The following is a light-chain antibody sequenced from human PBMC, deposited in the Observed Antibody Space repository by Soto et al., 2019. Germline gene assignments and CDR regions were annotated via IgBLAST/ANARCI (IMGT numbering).Light chain of an antibody. CDR3: CSYAGNYTLL. V-gene: IGLV2-11*01. Sequence: QSALTQPRSVSGSPGQSVTVSCTGTSRDVGIYNYVSWYHQRPGTAPKVMIYDVTKRPSGVPDRFSGSKSANTASLTISGLQADDEADYYCCSYAGNYTLLFGGGTKVTVL. J-gene: IGLJ2*01. CDR2: DVT. CDR1: SRDVGIYNY.